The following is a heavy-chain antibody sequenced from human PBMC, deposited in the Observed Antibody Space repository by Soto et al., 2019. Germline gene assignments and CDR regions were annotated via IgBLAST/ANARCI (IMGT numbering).Heavy chain of an antibody. V-gene: IGHV4-30-2*01. J-gene: IGHJ4*02. Sequence: SETLSLTCAVSGGSITSGGYSWNWIRQPPGKGLEWIGYMYYSGSTYYNPSLKSRVTMLVDRSKNHFSLNLSSVTAADTAVYYCARVIANGDYFDYWGQGTLVTVSS. CDR1: GGSITSGGYS. CDR3: ARVIANGDYFDY. CDR2: MYYSGST. D-gene: IGHD6-13*01.